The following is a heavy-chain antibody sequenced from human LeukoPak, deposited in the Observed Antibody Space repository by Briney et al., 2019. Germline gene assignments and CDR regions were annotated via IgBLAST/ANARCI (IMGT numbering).Heavy chain of an antibody. D-gene: IGHD3-22*01. V-gene: IGHV3-15*01. CDR1: GFTFSGYG. J-gene: IGHJ4*02. CDR2: IKSKTDGGTT. Sequence: GGSLRLSCAASGFTFSGYGIHWVRQAPGKGLEWVGRIKSKTDGGTTDYAAPVKGRFTISRDDSKNTLYLQMNSLKTEDTAVYYCTTCYYDSSGFDYWGQGTLVTVSS. CDR3: TTCYYDSSGFDY.